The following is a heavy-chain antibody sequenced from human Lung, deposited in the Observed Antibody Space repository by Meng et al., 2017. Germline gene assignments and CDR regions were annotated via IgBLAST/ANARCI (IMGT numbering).Heavy chain of an antibody. CDR3: VRRTYSSGWYFDY. V-gene: IGHV4-34*12. CDR1: GGDCSGNY. J-gene: IGHJ4*02. Sequence: QEALQKGGAGRLKPTGNLALTCAGDGGDCSGNYWSWSRQPPGKGLEWNGEIIDSGSTNYNPSLKSRVTISVDTSKNQFSLRVTSVTAADRAVYYCVRRTYSSGWYFDYWGQGTLVTVSS. CDR2: IIDSGST. D-gene: IGHD6-19*01.